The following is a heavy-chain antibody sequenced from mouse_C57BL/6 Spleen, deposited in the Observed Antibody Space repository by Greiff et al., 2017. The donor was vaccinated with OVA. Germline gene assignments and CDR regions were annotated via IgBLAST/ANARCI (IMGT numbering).Heavy chain of an antibody. CDR3: ANEAMDY. V-gene: IGHV1-42*01. CDR2: INPSTGGT. J-gene: IGHJ4*01. CDR1: GYSFTGYY. Sequence: VQLQQSGPELVKPGASVKISCTASGYSFTGYYMNWVKQSPEKSLEWIGEINPSTGGTYYTQKFKAKATLTVDKSSSTAYMQLKSLTSEDSAVYYCANEAMDYWGQGTSVTVSS.